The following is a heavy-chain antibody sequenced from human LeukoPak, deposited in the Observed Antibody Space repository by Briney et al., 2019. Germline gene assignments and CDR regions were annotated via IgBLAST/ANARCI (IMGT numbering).Heavy chain of an antibody. Sequence: SETLSLTCAVYGGSFSGYYWSWIRQPPGKGLEWIGEINHSGSTNYNPSLKSRVTISVDTSKNQFSLKLSSVTAADTAVYYCAREEDTMAFDIWGQGTMVTVSS. D-gene: IGHD3-10*01. J-gene: IGHJ3*02. CDR3: AREEDTMAFDI. V-gene: IGHV4-34*01. CDR1: GGSFSGYY. CDR2: INHSGST.